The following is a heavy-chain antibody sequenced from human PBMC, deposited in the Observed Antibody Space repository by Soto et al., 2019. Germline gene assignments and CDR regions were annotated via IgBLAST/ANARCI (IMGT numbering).Heavy chain of an antibody. CDR1: GFTFSTYN. CDR3: ARGGAVSRGWCDGH. V-gene: IGHV3-74*01. D-gene: IGHD6-19*01. Sequence: EVQLVESGGGLVQPGGSLRLSCGASGFTFSTYNMHWVRQGPGKGLVWVSRINSDGSSTRYADSVKGRFTISRDNAKNRRYLQVTSLRVENSAIYYCARGGAVSRGWCDGHWGLGTLVTVSS. J-gene: IGHJ4*02. CDR2: INSDGSST.